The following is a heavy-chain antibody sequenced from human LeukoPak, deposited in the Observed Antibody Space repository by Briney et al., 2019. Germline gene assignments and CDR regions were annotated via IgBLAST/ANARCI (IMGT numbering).Heavy chain of an antibody. CDR3: ARAAGLYYYYYMDV. D-gene: IGHD3-10*01. V-gene: IGHV4-59*01. J-gene: IGHJ6*03. CDR2: IYCSGST. CDR1: GGSISSYY. Sequence: SETLSLTCTVSGGSISSYYWSWIRQPPGKGLEWIGYIYCSGSTNYNPSLKSRVTISVDTSKNQFSLKLSSVTAADTAVYYCARAAGLYYYYYMDVWGKGTTVTVSS.